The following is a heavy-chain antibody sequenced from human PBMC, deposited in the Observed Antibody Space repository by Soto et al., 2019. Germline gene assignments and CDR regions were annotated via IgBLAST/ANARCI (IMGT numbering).Heavy chain of an antibody. J-gene: IGHJ5*02. CDR2: IKQDGSEK. V-gene: IGHV3-7*01. Sequence: EVQLVESGGGLVQPGGSLRLSCAASGFTFSSHWMSWVRQAPGKGLESVANIKQDGSEKYYVDSVKGRFTISRDNAKNSLYLQMNRLRAEDTAVYYCARYGVGGGWFDPWGQGTLVTVSS. CDR3: ARYGVGGGWFDP. D-gene: IGHD1-26*01. CDR1: GFTFSSHW.